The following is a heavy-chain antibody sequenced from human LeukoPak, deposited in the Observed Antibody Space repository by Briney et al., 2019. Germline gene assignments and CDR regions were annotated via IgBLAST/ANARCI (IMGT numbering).Heavy chain of an antibody. J-gene: IGHJ5*02. Sequence: SGTLSLTCTVSGGSISSGGYYWSSIRQHPGKGLEWIGYIYYSGSTYYNPSLKSRVTISVDTSKNQFSLKLSSVTAADTAVYYCARVFQAGYSSSSGWFDPWGQGTLVTVSS. V-gene: IGHV4-31*03. CDR3: ARVFQAGYSSSSGWFDP. CDR2: IYYSGST. D-gene: IGHD6-6*01. CDR1: GGSISSGGYY.